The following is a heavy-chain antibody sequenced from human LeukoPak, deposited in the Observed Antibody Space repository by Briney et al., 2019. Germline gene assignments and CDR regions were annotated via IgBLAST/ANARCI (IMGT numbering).Heavy chain of an antibody. J-gene: IGHJ3*02. D-gene: IGHD5-24*01. CDR2: ISSSSSTI. CDR1: GFTFSSYS. Sequence: GGSLRLSCAASGFTFSSYSMNWVRQAPGKGLEWISYISSSSSTIYYADSVKGRFTISRDNAKNSLYLQMNSLRAEDTAVYYCARRCMGDGCSGAFDIWGQGTMVTVSS. V-gene: IGHV3-48*04. CDR3: ARRCMGDGCSGAFDI.